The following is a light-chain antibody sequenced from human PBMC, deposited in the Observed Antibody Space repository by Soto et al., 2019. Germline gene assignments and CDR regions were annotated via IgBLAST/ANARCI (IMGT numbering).Light chain of an antibody. CDR1: QSVDTTF. V-gene: IGKV3-20*01. J-gene: IGKJ1*01. Sequence: EIVLTQSPGSLSLSPGQRATLSCRASQSVDTTFFAWYQKKPGQAPRLLIYGASKRATGIPDRFSGSGSGTACTLILSRLEPEDFAVYYCQQYMSSVTFGQGTKVELK. CDR2: GAS. CDR3: QQYMSSVT.